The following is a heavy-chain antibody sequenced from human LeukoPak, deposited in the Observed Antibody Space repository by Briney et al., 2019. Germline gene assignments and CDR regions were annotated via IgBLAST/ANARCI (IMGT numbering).Heavy chain of an antibody. CDR1: GGSVRSSSYY. J-gene: IGHJ4*02. CDR3: ARHSGSYYQPLDY. V-gene: IGHV4-39*01. CDR2: IYYSGGT. Sequence: PSETLSLTCSVSGGSVRSSSYYWGWIRQPPGKGLEWIGSIYYSGGTYYNPSLKSRVIISVDTSKNQFSLKVSSVTAADTAVYYCARHSGSYYQPLDYWGQGTLVTVSS. D-gene: IGHD1-26*01.